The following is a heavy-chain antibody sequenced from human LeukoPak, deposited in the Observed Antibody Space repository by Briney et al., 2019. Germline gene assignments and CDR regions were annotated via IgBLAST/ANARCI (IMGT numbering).Heavy chain of an antibody. CDR1: GYTFTGYY. CDR3: AREETGIVGATTSWFDP. D-gene: IGHD1-26*01. CDR2: INPNSGGT. V-gene: IGHV1-2*02. Sequence: ASVKVSCKASGYTFTGYYMHWVRQAPGQGIEWMGWINPNSGGTNYAQKFQGRVTMTRDTSISTAYMELSRLRSDDTAVYYCAREETGIVGATTSWFDPWGQGTLVTVSS. J-gene: IGHJ5*02.